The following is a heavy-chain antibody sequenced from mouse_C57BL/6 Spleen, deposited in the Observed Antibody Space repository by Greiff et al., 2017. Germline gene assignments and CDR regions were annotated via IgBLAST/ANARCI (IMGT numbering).Heavy chain of an antibody. J-gene: IGHJ3*01. D-gene: IGHD1-1*02. V-gene: IGHV1-19*01. CDR3: ARQGGSAWFAY. Sequence: VQLQQSGPVLVKPGASVKMSCKASGYTFTDYYMNWVKQSHGKSLEWIGVINPYNGGTSYNQKFKGKATLTVDKSSSTAYMELNILTSEDSAVYYCARQGGSAWFAYWGQGTLVTVSA. CDR2: INPYNGGT. CDR1: GYTFTDYY.